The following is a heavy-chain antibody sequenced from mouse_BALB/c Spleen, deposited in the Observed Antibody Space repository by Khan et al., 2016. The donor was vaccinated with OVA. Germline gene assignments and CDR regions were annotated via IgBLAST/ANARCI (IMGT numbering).Heavy chain of an antibody. CDR2: IYPGNTDT. CDR3: KRRDWYCAWFAY. J-gene: IGHJ3*01. V-gene: IGHV1-5*01. D-gene: IGHD1-1*02. Sequence: EVQLQQSGTVLARPGASVKLSCKASGYNFTSYWMHWVKQRPGQGLEWIGDIYPGNTDTNYNQKFKGKAKLTADTSTRTAYLELSSLTNEDSAVYYCKRRDWYCAWFAYWGQGTLVTVSA. CDR1: GYNFTSYW.